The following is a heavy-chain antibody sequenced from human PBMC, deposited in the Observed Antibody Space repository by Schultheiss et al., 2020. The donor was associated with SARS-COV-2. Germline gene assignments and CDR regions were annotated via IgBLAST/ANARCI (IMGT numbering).Heavy chain of an antibody. CDR2: IYYTGST. Sequence: SETLSLTCTVSGGSISSYHLTWIRQPPGMGLEWIGHIYYTGSTNYNPSLKSRVSISVDTSKDQFSLKLTSVTAADTAVYYCARHSNYGGELDYWGQGTLVTVSS. D-gene: IGHD4-23*01. CDR1: GGSISSYH. V-gene: IGHV4-59*01. CDR3: ARHSNYGGELDY. J-gene: IGHJ4*02.